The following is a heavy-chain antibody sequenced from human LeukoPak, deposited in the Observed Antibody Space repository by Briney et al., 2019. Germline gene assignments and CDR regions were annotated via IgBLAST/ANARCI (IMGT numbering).Heavy chain of an antibody. CDR1: GYTFTSYG. CDR2: ISAYNGNT. D-gene: IGHD1-26*01. V-gene: IGHV1-18*01. Sequence: VASVTVSCKASGYTFTSYGISWVRQAPGQGLEWMGWISAYNGNTNYAQKLQGRVTMTTDTSTSTAYMELRSLRSDDTAVYYCARGELVGLGATSAGWFEPWGQGTLVTVSS. J-gene: IGHJ5*02. CDR3: ARGELVGLGATSAGWFEP.